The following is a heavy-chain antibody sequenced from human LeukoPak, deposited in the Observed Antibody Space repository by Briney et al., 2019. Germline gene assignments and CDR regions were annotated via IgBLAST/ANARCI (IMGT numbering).Heavy chain of an antibody. Sequence: ASVKVSCKASGYTFTSYDINWVRQATGQGLEWMGWMNPNSGNTGYAQKFQGRVTITRNTSISTAYMELSSLRSEDTAVYYCARTPRSWNYGGLYYFDYWGQGTLVTVSS. CDR1: GYTFTSYD. CDR2: MNPNSGNT. CDR3: ARTPRSWNYGGLYYFDY. D-gene: IGHD1-7*01. V-gene: IGHV1-8*03. J-gene: IGHJ4*02.